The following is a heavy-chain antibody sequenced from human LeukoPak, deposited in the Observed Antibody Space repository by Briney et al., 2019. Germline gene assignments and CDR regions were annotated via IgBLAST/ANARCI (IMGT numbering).Heavy chain of an antibody. J-gene: IGHJ4*02. CDR2: IHHSGST. D-gene: IGHD6-13*01. CDR3: SSHVSAAAGGR. CDR1: GGSISTYY. V-gene: IGHV4-34*01. Sequence: SETLSLTCSVSGGSISTYYWSWIRQRPGKGLEWIAEIHHSGSTKYNPSLQSRVTISMDTSKNQFSLKLNSMTAADTGVYYCSSHVSAAAGGRWGPGSLVTIYS.